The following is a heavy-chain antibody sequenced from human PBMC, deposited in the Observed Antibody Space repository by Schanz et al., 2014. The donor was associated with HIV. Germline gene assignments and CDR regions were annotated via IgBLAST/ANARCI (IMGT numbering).Heavy chain of an antibody. CDR1: GFTFSSYG. V-gene: IGHV3-30*18. D-gene: IGHD1-20*01. CDR2: ISYDRRNK. CDR3: AKDQGDITGTPFDY. Sequence: QVQLVESGGGVVQPGRSLRLSCAASGFTFSSYGMHWVRQAPGKGREWVAVISYDRRNKYYADSVKGRFTISRDNSKNTLFLQMNSLRAEDTAMYYCAKDQGDITGTPFDYWGQGTLVTVSS. J-gene: IGHJ4*02.